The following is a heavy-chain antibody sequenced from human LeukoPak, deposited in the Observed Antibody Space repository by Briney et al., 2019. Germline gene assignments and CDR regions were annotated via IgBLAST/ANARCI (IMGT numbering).Heavy chain of an antibody. D-gene: IGHD3-3*01. Sequence: PSETLSLTCTVSGDSVNSDSYYWGWIRQPPGNGLEWIGSVYYNGGTYYNPSLKSRVTTSVDTTKNQFSLKLTSVTAADTAVYFCARHEAQGGYYFFFHYWGQGTLVTVSS. CDR1: GDSVNSDSYY. CDR3: ARHEAQGGYYFFFHY. V-gene: IGHV4-39*01. J-gene: IGHJ4*02. CDR2: VYYNGGT.